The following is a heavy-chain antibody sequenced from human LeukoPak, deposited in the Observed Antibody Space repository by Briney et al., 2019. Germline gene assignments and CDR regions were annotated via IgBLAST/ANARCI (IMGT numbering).Heavy chain of an antibody. CDR2: ISWNSGSI. V-gene: IGHV3-9*01. D-gene: IGHD2-21*02. Sequence: GGSLRLSCAASGFIFDDYAMHWVRQAPGKGLEWVSGISWNSGSIGYADSVKGRFTISRDNAKNSLYLQMNSLRAEDTAVYYCARDGGFDCGGDCYHFGYWGQGTLVTVSS. CDR3: ARDGGFDCGGDCYHFGY. CDR1: GFIFDDYA. J-gene: IGHJ4*02.